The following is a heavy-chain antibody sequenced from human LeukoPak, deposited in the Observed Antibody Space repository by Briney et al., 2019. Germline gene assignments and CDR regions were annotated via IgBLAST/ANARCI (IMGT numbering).Heavy chain of an antibody. Sequence: PGTSLRLSCAASGNYWMHWVRQAPGKGLVWVSHINSDGSWTGYADSVKGRFTISKDDAKNTVYLQMNNLRAEDTAVYYCVSFYETYWGRGTLVTVSS. CDR2: INSDGSWT. J-gene: IGHJ4*02. V-gene: IGHV3-74*01. D-gene: IGHD2-2*01. CDR3: VSFYETY. CDR1: GNYW.